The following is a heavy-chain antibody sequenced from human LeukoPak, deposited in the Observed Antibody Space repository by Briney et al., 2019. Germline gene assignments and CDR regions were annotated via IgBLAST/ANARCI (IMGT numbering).Heavy chain of an antibody. CDR2: ISYDGSNK. CDR3: ARAPTVGYYFVY. J-gene: IGHJ4*02. D-gene: IGHD4-23*01. V-gene: IGHV3-30-3*01. CDR1: GFTFSSYA. Sequence: GRSLRLSCAASGFTFSSYAMHWVRQAPGKGLEWVAVISYDGSNKYYADSVKGRFTISRDNSKNTLYLQMNSLRAEDTAVYYCARAPTVGYYFVYWGQGTLVTVSS.